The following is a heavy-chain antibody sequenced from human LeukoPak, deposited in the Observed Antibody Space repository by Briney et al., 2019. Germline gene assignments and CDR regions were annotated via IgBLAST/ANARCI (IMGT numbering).Heavy chain of an antibody. J-gene: IGHJ4*02. Sequence: GRSLRLSCAASGFTFSSYTINWIRQAPGKGLDWVSSISSTSSYIYYADSVKGRFTISRDNAKNSLYLQMNSLRAEDTAVYYCARVIGSCGYTRCYSHSDYWGRGTLVTVSS. D-gene: IGHD2-2*01. CDR3: ARVIGSCGYTRCYSHSDY. V-gene: IGHV3-21*01. CDR2: ISSTSSYI. CDR1: GFTFSSYT.